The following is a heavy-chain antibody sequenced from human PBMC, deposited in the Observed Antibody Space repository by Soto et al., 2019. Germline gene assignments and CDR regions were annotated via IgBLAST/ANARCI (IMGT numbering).Heavy chain of an antibody. V-gene: IGHV1-18*01. CDR3: ARVHYSSTSCYNHFQH. CDR1: GYTFTSYG. CDR2: ISAYNGNT. Sequence: ASVKVSCKASGYTFTSYGISWVRQAPGQGLEWMGWISAYNGNTNYAQKLQGRVTMTTDTSTSTAYMELRSLRSDDTAVYYCARVHYSSTSCYNHFQHWGQGTLVTVSS. D-gene: IGHD2-2*02. J-gene: IGHJ1*01.